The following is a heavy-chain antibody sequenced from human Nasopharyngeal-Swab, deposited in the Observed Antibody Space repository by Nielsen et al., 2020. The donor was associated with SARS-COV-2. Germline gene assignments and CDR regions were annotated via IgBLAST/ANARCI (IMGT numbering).Heavy chain of an antibody. V-gene: IGHV3-49*03. J-gene: IGHJ4*02. CDR3: TRDLAEMATGFDY. CDR1: GFTFGDYA. D-gene: IGHD5-24*01. CDR2: IRSKAYGGTT. Sequence: GSLRLSCTASGFTFGDYAMSWFRQAPGKGLEWVGFIRSKAYGGTTEYAASVKGRFTISRDDSKSIAYLQMNSLKTEDTAVYYCTRDLAEMATGFDYWGQGTLVTVSS.